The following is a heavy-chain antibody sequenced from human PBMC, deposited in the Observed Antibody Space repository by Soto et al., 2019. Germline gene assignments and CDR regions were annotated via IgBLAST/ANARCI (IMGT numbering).Heavy chain of an antibody. D-gene: IGHD3-22*01. J-gene: IGHJ4*02. V-gene: IGHV4-59*08. CDR3: ARAGLVVVIRRGVYFDD. CDR1: GGSISSYY. CDR2: IYYSGST. Sequence: SETLSLTCTVSGGSISSYYWSCIRQPPGKGLEWIGYIYYSGSTNYNPSLKSRVTISVDTSKNQFSLMLSSVTAADTAVYYCARAGLVVVIRRGVYFDDWGQGALDTLSS.